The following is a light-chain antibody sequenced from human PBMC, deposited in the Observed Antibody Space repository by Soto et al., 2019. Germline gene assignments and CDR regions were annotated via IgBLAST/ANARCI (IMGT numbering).Light chain of an antibody. J-gene: IGKJ5*01. CDR3: QQSYSTPQIT. V-gene: IGKV1-39*01. Sequence: DIQMPQSPSSLSASVGDRVTITSRASQSISSYLNWYQQKPGKAPKLLIYAASSLQSGVPSRFSGSGSGTDFTLTISSLQPEDFATYYCQQSYSTPQITFGQGTRLEIK. CDR2: AAS. CDR1: QSISSY.